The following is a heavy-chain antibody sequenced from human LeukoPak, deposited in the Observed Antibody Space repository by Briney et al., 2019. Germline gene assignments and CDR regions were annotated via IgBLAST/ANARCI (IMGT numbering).Heavy chain of an antibody. J-gene: IGHJ4*02. CDR3: ARSDYIWGSYRY. V-gene: IGHV4-59*01. D-gene: IGHD3-16*02. CDR1: GDPIGYFY. Sequence: SETLSLTCTVSGDPIGYFYWNWIRQPPGKALEWIGHIYYSGTTSTNYNPSLKSRVTMSVDRINNHFSLRLSSVTAADTAIYYCARSDYIWGSYRYWGQGTLVTVSS. CDR2: IYYSGTTST.